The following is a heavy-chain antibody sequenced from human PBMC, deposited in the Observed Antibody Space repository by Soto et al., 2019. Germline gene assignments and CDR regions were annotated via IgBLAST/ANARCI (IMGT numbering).Heavy chain of an antibody. J-gene: IGHJ6*03. D-gene: IGHD5-12*01. CDR1: GDSVSSNTSA. CDR3: AKDLESGYSSDHCYIDG. V-gene: IGHV6-1*01. CDR2: TYFRSRWYN. Sequence: PSQTLSLTCAISGDSVSSNTSAWHWIRQSPSRGLEWLGRTYFRSRWYNDYAVSVKSRITINADTSKNQFSLHLNSVSPEDTAVYYCAKDLESGYSSDHCYIDGWGKGTTVSVS.